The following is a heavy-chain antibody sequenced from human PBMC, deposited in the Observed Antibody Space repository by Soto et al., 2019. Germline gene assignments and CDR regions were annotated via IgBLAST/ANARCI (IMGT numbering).Heavy chain of an antibody. D-gene: IGHD3-10*01. Sequence: VASVKVSCKASGYTFTSDGISWVRQAPGQGLEWMGWISAYNGNTNYAQKLQGRVTMTTDTSTSTAYMELRSLRSDDTAVYYCASITMVRGVWDVWGQGTTVTVSS. CDR3: ASITMVRGVWDV. CDR1: GYTFTSDG. CDR2: ISAYNGNT. V-gene: IGHV1-18*01. J-gene: IGHJ6*02.